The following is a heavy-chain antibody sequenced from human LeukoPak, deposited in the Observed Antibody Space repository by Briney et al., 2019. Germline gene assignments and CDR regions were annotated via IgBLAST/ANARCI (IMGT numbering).Heavy chain of an antibody. CDR3: ARAVIKMATPFDY. CDR1: GGSISSYY. V-gene: IGHV4-59*01. J-gene: IGHJ4*02. D-gene: IGHD5-24*01. CDR2: IYYSGST. Sequence: PSETLSLTCTVFGGSISSYYWSWIRQPPGKGLEWIGYIYYSGSTNYNPSLKSRVTISVDTSKNQFSLKLSSVTAADTAVYYCARAVIKMATPFDYWGQGTLVTVSS.